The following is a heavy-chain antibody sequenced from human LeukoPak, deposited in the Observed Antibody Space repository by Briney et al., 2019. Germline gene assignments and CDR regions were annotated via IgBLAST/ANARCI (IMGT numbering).Heavy chain of an antibody. J-gene: IGHJ2*01. V-gene: IGHV4-59*01. CDR2: IYYSGSI. CDR3: ARPVTVLTDWYFDL. D-gene: IGHD2/OR15-2a*01. CDR1: GGSFSGYY. Sequence: PSETLSLTCAVYGGSFSGYYWSWIRQPPGKGLEWIGYIYYSGSIKYNPSLKSRVTISVDTSKNQFSPKLSSVTAADTAVYYCARPVTVLTDWYFDLWGRGTLVTVSS.